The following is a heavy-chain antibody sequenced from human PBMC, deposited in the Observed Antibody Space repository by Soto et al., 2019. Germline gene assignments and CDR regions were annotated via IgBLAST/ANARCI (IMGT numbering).Heavy chain of an antibody. J-gene: IGHJ4*02. D-gene: IGHD3-16*01. CDR3: ARYMRDAGTFYFDY. CDR2: IHSSGSS. Sequence: QVHLQESGPGLVKPSETLSLTCTVSGGSISGFHWSWIRQPPGKGLEWFGYIHSSGSSNYNPSLESRVTMAGDTSKNQFYLKLSSVTAADTAVYYCARYMRDAGTFYFDYWGQGTLVTASS. CDR1: GGSISGFH. V-gene: IGHV4-59*01.